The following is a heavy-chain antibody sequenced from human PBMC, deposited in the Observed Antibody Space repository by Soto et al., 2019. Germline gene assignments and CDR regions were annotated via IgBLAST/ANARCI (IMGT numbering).Heavy chain of an antibody. J-gene: IGHJ4*02. Sequence: EVQLVESGGCLVKPGGSLRLSCAASGFTFRNAWMSWVRQAPGKGPEWVGRIKSKTDGETTDYVAPVKGRFTISRDDAKNKLSLQMNSLKSEDTAVYYCATITGTAAFWCQGTLVTVSS. D-gene: IGHD1-7*01. CDR1: GFTFRNAW. CDR3: ATITGTAAF. V-gene: IGHV3-15*01. CDR2: IKSKTDGETT.